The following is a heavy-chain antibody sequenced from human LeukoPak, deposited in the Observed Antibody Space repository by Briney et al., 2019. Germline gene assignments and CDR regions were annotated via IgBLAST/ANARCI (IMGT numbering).Heavy chain of an antibody. J-gene: IGHJ4*02. CDR2: ISGNDDNK. CDR1: GFTFNSYA. Sequence: GGSLRLSCAASGFTFNSYALSWVRQAPGKGLEWVSAISGNDDNKYYADSVKGRFTISRDISKNTLYPQMNSLTAEDTAIYYCAIATTGRGAFGSWGQGTLVSVSS. V-gene: IGHV3-23*01. D-gene: IGHD1-1*01. CDR3: AIATTGRGAFGS.